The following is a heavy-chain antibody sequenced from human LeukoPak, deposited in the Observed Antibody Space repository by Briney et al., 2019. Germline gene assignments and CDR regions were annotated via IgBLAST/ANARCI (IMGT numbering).Heavy chain of an antibody. CDR3: ARDHNWGFDY. J-gene: IGHJ4*02. Sequence: GGSLRLSCAASGFTLSNYWMSWVRQAPGKGLEWVGNIKQDGSEKYYVDSLKGRFTISRDNAKNSLYLQMNSLRAEDTAVYYCARDHNWGFDYWGQGTLVTVSS. D-gene: IGHD7-27*01. V-gene: IGHV3-7*01. CDR2: IKQDGSEK. CDR1: GFTLSNYW.